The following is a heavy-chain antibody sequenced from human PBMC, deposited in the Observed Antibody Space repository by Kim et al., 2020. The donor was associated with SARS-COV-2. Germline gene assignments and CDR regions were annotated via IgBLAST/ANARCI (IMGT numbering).Heavy chain of an antibody. CDR2: GST. J-gene: IGHJ4*02. D-gene: IGHD3-9*01. CDR3: ARGYDVLTR. Sequence: GSTNCNPSLESRVTISIDTTKNQFSLNLSSVTAADPAVYYCARGYDVLTRWGQGTLVTVSS. V-gene: IGHV4-59*09.